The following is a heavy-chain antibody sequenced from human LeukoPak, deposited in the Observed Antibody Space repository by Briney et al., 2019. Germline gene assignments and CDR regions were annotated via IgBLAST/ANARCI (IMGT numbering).Heavy chain of an antibody. Sequence: GGSLRLSCAASGFTFSSYWMHWVRQVPGKGLVWVSRIKSDGSITFYADSVGGRFTISRDNAKNTLYLQMNRLRAEDTAVYYCAKGDQYSSNCYDYWGQGTLVTVSS. CDR2: IKSDGSIT. J-gene: IGHJ4*02. D-gene: IGHD6-13*01. V-gene: IGHV3-74*01. CDR3: AKGDQYSSNCYDY. CDR1: GFTFSSYW.